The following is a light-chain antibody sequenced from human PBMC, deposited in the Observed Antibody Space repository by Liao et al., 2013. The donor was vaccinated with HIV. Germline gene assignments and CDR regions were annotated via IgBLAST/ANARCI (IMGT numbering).Light chain of an antibody. CDR2: SDS. J-gene: IGLJ1*01. Sequence: SYELTQPPSVSVAPGKTARITCGGNNIGSKSVHWYQQKPGQAPVLVMYSDSDRPSGIPGRFSGSNSGNTATLTISRVEAGDEADYYCQVWDSSSDHPYVFGTGTKVTVL. V-gene: IGLV3-21*01. CDR1: NIGSKS. CDR3: QVWDSSSDHPYV.